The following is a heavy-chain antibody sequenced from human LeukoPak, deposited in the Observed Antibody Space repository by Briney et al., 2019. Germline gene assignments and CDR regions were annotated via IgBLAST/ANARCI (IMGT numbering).Heavy chain of an antibody. Sequence: SETLSLTCAVYGGSFSGYYWSWIRQPPGKGLEWIGEINHSGSTNYNPSLKSRVTISVDTSKNQFSLKLSSVTAADTAVYYCARDNFWSGIGAYYYYYMDVWGQGTTVTVSS. CDR1: GGSFSGYY. D-gene: IGHD3-3*01. V-gene: IGHV4-34*01. J-gene: IGHJ6*03. CDR2: INHSGST. CDR3: ARDNFWSGIGAYYYYYMDV.